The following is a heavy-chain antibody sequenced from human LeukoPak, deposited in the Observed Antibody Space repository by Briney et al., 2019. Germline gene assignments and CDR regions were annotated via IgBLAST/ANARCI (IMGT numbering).Heavy chain of an antibody. J-gene: IGHJ6*03. D-gene: IGHD2-2*01. CDR1: GFAFSSYN. CDR3: AKGGSTSHNYYYYYYMDV. V-gene: IGHV3-48*01. Sequence: PGGSLRLSCAASGFAFSSYNMNWVRQAPGKGLEWISYISGSSRVIYYADSVKGRFTISRDNSKNTLYLQMNGLRAEDTAVYYCAKGGSTSHNYYYYYYMDVWGKGTTVTVSS. CDR2: ISGSSRVI.